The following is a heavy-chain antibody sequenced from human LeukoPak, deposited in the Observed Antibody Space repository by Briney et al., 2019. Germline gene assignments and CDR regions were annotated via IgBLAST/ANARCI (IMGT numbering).Heavy chain of an antibody. CDR2: ISYDGSNK. CDR3: AKERWLRFFDY. Sequence: GGSLRLSCAASGFTYISHGMHWVRQAPGKGLEWVAVISYDGSNKYYADSVKGRFTISRDNSKNTLYLEMNSLRAEDTAVYYCAKERWLRFFDYWGQGTLVTVSS. CDR1: GFTYISHG. V-gene: IGHV3-30*18. J-gene: IGHJ4*02. D-gene: IGHD5-12*01.